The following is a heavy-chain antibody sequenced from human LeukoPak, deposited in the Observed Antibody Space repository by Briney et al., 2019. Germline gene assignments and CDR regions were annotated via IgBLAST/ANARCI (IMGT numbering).Heavy chain of an antibody. CDR1: GGSFSGYY. D-gene: IGHD1-20*01. J-gene: IGHJ4*02. Sequence: SETLSLTCAVYGGSFSGYYWSWIRQPPGKGLEWIGEINHSGSTNYNPSLKSRVTISVDTSKNQFSLKLSSVTAADTAVYYCARATITGTKTRRGQGTLVTVSS. V-gene: IGHV4-34*01. CDR3: ARATITGTKTR. CDR2: INHSGST.